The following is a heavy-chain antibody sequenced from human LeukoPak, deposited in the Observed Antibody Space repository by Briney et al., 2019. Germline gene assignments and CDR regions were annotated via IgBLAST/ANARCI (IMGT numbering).Heavy chain of an antibody. CDR3: ARARWCSSTSCYFAAFDI. CDR1: GFTFSSYE. CDR2: ISSSGSTI. Sequence: PGGSLSLSCAAPGFTFSSYEMNWVRQAPGKGLEWVSYISSSGSTIYYADSMKGRFTISRDNAKNSLYLQMNSLRAEDPAVYYCARARWCSSTSCYFAAFDIWGQGTMVTVSS. V-gene: IGHV3-48*03. J-gene: IGHJ3*02. D-gene: IGHD2-2*01.